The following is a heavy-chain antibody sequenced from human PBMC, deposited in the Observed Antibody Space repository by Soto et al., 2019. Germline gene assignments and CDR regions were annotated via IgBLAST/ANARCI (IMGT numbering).Heavy chain of an antibody. J-gene: IGHJ4*02. CDR3: TKGFGAGIFAS. D-gene: IGHD3-10*01. CDR2: SRNQPGSYTT. Sequence: EVQLVESGGGLVQPGGSLRLSCAASGFTFNDHYMDWVRQALGKGLEWVGRSRNQPGSYTTDYAASVKGRFTISIDYSNNSLYLQMDSLKIEDTAMYYCTKGFGAGIFASWGQGTLVTVSS. CDR1: GFTFNDHY. V-gene: IGHV3-72*01.